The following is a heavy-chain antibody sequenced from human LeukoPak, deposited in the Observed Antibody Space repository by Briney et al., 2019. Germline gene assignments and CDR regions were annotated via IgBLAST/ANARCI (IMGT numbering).Heavy chain of an antibody. V-gene: IGHV5-51*01. Sequence: GESLKISCEASGSRITTYWIGFVRQKPGKGLEWMGIIYPDDSHTRYSPFFQGQVTISADKSISTAYLQWSSLKASDTAMYYCVRLYTTRTRSIWGWFDPWGQGTLVSVSS. CDR2: IYPDDSHT. CDR3: VRLYTTRTRSIWGWFDP. D-gene: IGHD2-8*01. J-gene: IGHJ5*02. CDR1: GSRITTYW.